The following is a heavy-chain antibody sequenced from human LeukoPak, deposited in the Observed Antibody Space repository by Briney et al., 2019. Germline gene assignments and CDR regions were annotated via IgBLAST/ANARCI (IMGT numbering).Heavy chain of an antibody. CDR3: ARDNSVRDEAWWFNP. D-gene: IGHD5-24*01. CDR1: GGSISSYY. J-gene: IGHJ5*02. CDR2: IYYSGST. V-gene: IGHV4-59*01. Sequence: KPSETLSLTCTVSGGSISSYYWSWIRQPPGKGLEWIGFIYYSGSTNYNPSLKSRVTISVDTSKKQFSPKVRSVTAADTAVYYCARDNSVRDEAWWFNPWGQGTLVTVSS.